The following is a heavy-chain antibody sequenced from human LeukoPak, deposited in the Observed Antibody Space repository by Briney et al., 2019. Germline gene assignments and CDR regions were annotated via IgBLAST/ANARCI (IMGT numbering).Heavy chain of an antibody. J-gene: IGHJ5*01. Sequence: ASVKVSCKASGYIFTGYYMHWVRQAPGQGLEWMGWINPNSGDADYSQKFQGRVTLTRDTSISTAFMALSRLRYDDTAIYYCARGPPEYCSGGSCYSGRNWIDSWDQGTLVTVSS. CDR1: GYIFTGYY. CDR2: INPNSGDA. CDR3: ARGPPEYCSGGSCYSGRNWIDS. V-gene: IGHV1-2*02. D-gene: IGHD2-15*01.